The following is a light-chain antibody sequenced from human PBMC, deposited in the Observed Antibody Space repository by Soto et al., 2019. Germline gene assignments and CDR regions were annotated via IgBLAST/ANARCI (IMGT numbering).Light chain of an antibody. CDR2: DTS. J-gene: IGKJ4*01. CDR1: QSVNTF. Sequence: EVVLTQSPATLSLSPGERATLSCRASQSVNTFLAWYQQKPGQSPRLLIYDTSFTATGVPTRFSGSGSGTGFSLTISSLEPEDFATYYWQQRSNWPLTFGGGTKLEI. V-gene: IGKV3-11*01. CDR3: QQRSNWPLT.